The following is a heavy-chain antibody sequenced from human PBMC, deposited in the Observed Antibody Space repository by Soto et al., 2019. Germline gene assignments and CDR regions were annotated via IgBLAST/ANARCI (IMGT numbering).Heavy chain of an antibody. CDR2: IYHSGST. J-gene: IGHJ5*02. Sequence: TSETLSLTCAVSGGSISSSNWWSWVRQPPGKGLEWIGEIYHSGSTNYNPSLKSRVTISVDKSKNQFSLKLSSVTAADTAVYYCARWGAHCSSTSCYTGNWFDPWGQGTLVTVSS. CDR1: GGSISSSNW. D-gene: IGHD2-2*02. V-gene: IGHV4-4*02. CDR3: ARWGAHCSSTSCYTGNWFDP.